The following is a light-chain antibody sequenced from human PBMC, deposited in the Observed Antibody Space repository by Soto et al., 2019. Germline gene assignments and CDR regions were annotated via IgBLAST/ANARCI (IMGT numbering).Light chain of an antibody. V-gene: IGKV3-20*01. Sequence: EIVLTQSPGTLSLSPGEKATLSCRASQSVSSSYLSWYQQNPGPAPRLLIYGASSRATGIPDRFSGSGSGTNFTLTISRLEPEDFAVYYCRQYGSSRTFSQGTKVEIK. CDR2: GAS. CDR1: QSVSSSY. J-gene: IGKJ1*01. CDR3: RQYGSSRT.